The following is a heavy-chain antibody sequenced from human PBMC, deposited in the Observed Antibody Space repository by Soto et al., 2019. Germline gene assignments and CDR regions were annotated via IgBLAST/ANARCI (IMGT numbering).Heavy chain of an antibody. CDR1: GGSFSGYY. J-gene: IGHJ4*02. D-gene: IGHD2-21*01. V-gene: IGHV4-34*01. CDR2: INHSGST. CDR3: ARANCVRCPFDL. Sequence: PSETLSLTCAVYGGSFSGYYWSWIRQPPGKGLEWIGEINHSGSTNYNPSLKSRVTISVDTSKNQFSLKLSSVTAADTAVYFCARANCVRCPFDLWGQGTLVTVSS.